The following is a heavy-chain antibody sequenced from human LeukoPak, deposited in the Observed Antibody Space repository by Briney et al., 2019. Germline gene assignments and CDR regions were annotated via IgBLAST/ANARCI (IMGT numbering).Heavy chain of an antibody. CDR3: ARGEATAFDY. V-gene: IGHV1-18*01. D-gene: IGHD1-14*01. CDR2: ISAYNVNT. Sequence: ASAKPSSKASGYTFTTYGTSWVRQAPGQGRDWMGWISAYNVNTNYAQKLQGRVTMTTDTSPSTAYMELRSVRSDDTAVYYCARGEATAFDYWGQGTLVTVSS. J-gene: IGHJ4*02. CDR1: GYTFTTYG.